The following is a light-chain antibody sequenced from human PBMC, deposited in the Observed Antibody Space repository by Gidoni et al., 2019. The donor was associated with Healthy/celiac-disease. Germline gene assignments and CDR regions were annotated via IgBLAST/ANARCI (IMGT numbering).Light chain of an antibody. CDR1: QSISTY. CDR3: QQSYSTPIT. CDR2: AAS. J-gene: IGKJ5*01. V-gene: IGKV1-39*01. Sequence: DTQIPQSPSSLSASVGDRVTITCRASQSISTYLNLYQQKPGKAPKLLIYAASSLQSGVPSRFSGSGSGTDFTLTISSLQPEDFATYYCQQSYSTPITFGQGTRLEIK.